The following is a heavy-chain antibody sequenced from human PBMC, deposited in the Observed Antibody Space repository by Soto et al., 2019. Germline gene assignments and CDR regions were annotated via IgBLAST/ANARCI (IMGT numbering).Heavy chain of an antibody. CDR1: GFTFDDYA. Sequence: EVRLVEYGGGLEQPGRSLRLYCAASGFTFDDYAMHWVRQAPGKGLEWVSGISWNSGSIGYADSVKGRFTISRDNAKNSLYLQMNSLRAEDTALYYCARGSWNDKYYFDYWGQGTLVTVSS. D-gene: IGHD1-1*01. V-gene: IGHV3-9*01. CDR2: ISWNSGSI. J-gene: IGHJ4*02. CDR3: ARGSWNDKYYFDY.